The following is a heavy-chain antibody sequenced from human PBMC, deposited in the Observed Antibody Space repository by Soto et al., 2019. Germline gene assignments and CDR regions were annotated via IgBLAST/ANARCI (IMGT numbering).Heavy chain of an antibody. Sequence: GGSLRLSCAASGFSVSSNYMGWVRPAPGKGLEWVSVFYSDGSIYYRDSVKGRFTISRDNFKNRVYLQMNSLRAEDTAVYYCAREFRDESNLTYGMDGWGQGTTVTAP. CDR3: AREFRDESNLTYGMDG. V-gene: IGHV3-53*01. CDR2: FYSDGSI. D-gene: IGHD7-27*01. CDR1: GFSVSSNY. J-gene: IGHJ6*02.